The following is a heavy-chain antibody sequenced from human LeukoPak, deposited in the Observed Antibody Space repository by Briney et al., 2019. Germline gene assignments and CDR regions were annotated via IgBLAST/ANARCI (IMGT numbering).Heavy chain of an antibody. D-gene: IGHD6-19*01. V-gene: IGHV3-64*01. Sequence: HPGGSLRLSCAASGFTFSSYAMHWVRQAPGKGLEYVSAISSNGGSTYYANSVKGRFTISRDNSKNTLYLQMGSLRAEDMAVYYCARDDDSSGWYGFDYWGQGTLVTVSS. CDR1: GFTFSSYA. CDR2: ISSNGGST. CDR3: ARDDDSSGWYGFDY. J-gene: IGHJ4*02.